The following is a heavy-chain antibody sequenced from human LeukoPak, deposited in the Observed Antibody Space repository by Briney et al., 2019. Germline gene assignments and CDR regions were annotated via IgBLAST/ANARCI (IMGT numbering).Heavy chain of an antibody. Sequence: GGSLRLSCAASGFTFSSCWMTWVRQAPGKGLEWVANIKQDGNEKYYVDSVKGRFSIARDNAKNSVYLQMSSLRAEDTAVYYCARLMGERSLFDYWGQGVLVTVSS. J-gene: IGHJ4*02. D-gene: IGHD1-26*01. V-gene: IGHV3-7*02. CDR1: GFTFSSCW. CDR2: IKQDGNEK. CDR3: ARLMGERSLFDY.